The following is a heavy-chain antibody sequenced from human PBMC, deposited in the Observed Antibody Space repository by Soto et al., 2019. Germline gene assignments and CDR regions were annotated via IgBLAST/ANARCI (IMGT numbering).Heavy chain of an antibody. V-gene: IGHV3-9*01. CDR2: ISWNSGNI. CDR3: AKPLVGITGGRFEY. Sequence: EVQLVESGGGLVQPGRSLRLSCAASGFIFDNYAMHWVRLAPGKGLEWVSGISWNSGNIAYADSVKGRFTVSRDNAKNSLYLLMNSLRPEDTALYFCAKPLVGITGGRFEYWGQGTLVTVSS. J-gene: IGHJ4*02. D-gene: IGHD3-22*01. CDR1: GFIFDNYA.